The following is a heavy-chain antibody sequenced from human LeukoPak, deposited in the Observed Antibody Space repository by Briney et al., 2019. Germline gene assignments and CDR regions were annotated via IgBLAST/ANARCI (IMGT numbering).Heavy chain of an antibody. CDR3: ARDRGDYIVFPGYGMDV. CDR1: GYTFTSYY. J-gene: IGHJ6*02. Sequence: ASVKVSCKASGYTFTSYYMHWVRQAPGQGLEWMGIINLSGGSTSYAQKFQGRVTMTRDTSTSTVYMELSSLRSEDTAVYYCARDRGDYIVFPGYGMDVWGQGTTVTVSS. D-gene: IGHD4-17*01. V-gene: IGHV1-46*01. CDR2: INLSGGST.